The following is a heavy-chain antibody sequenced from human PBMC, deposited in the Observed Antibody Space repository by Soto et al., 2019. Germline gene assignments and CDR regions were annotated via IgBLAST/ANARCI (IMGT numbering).Heavy chain of an antibody. J-gene: IGHJ6*04. CDR3: ARDVSRVVPAAPTLGV. D-gene: IGHD2-2*01. CDR2: ISAYNGNT. CDR1: GYTFTSNG. V-gene: IGHV1-18*01. Sequence: ASVKVSCKASGYTFTSNGISWVGQAPRQGLEWMGWISAYNGNTNYAQKLQGRVTMTTDTSTSTAYMELRSLRSDDTAVYYCARDVSRVVPAAPTLGVWGKGTTVTVSS.